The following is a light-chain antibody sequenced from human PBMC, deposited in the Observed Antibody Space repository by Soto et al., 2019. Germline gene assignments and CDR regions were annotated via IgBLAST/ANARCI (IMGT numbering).Light chain of an antibody. J-gene: IGLJ3*02. CDR1: SSNIGDNY. CDR3: AAWDDTGTGRWV. Sequence: QSVLTQPPSVSAAPRQRVTISCSGSSSNIGDNYINWYQQLPGKAPKLLIYHDDLLPAGVSDRFSGSKSGTSASLAISDLQFEDEADYYCAAWDDTGTGRWVFGGGTKLTVL. CDR2: HDD. V-gene: IGLV1-36*01.